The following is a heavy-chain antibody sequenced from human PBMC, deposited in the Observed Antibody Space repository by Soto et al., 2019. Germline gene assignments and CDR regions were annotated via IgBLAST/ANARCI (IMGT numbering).Heavy chain of an antibody. V-gene: IGHV4-4*02. CDR3: FSGEGYYDSSGF. J-gene: IGHJ4*02. D-gene: IGHD3-22*01. CDR2: IYHSGST. CDR1: GGSISSSNW. Sequence: PSETLSLTCAGSGGSISSSNWWSWVRQPPGKGLEWIGEIYHSGSTNYNPSLKSRVTISVDKSKNQFSLKLSSVTAADTAAYYCFSGEGYYDSSGFWGQGTLVTVSS.